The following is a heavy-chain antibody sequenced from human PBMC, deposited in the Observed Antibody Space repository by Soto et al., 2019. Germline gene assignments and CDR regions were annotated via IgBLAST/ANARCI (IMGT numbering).Heavy chain of an antibody. D-gene: IGHD3-10*01. V-gene: IGHV4-31*03. J-gene: IGHJ6*04. Sequence: QVQLQESGPGLVKPSQTLSLTCTVSGGSISSGGYYWTWIRQHPEKGLEWIGYIYYSGSTHYNPYLKSRATISADTSKNQFSLDLNFGTGADTAVYYCARDVGIWFGELSTSDNYSYGLDVWGEGTTVTVSS. CDR3: ARDVGIWFGELSTSDNYSYGLDV. CDR1: GGSISSGGYY. CDR2: IYYSGST.